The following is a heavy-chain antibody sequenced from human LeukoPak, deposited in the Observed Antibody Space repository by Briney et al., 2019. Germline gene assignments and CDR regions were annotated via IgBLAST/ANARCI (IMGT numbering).Heavy chain of an antibody. Sequence: QPGGSLTLSCAASDSIFRNHDMSWVRQTSETGLEWVSSIAADGASWYADSVRGRFTISRDKSQNILYLQMNSLRADDTAIYYCAKGPNFGSWRAVDYWGQGSLVTVSS. V-gene: IGHV3-23*01. D-gene: IGHD3-10*01. CDR3: AKGPNFGSWRAVDY. CDR2: IAADGAS. CDR1: DSIFRNHD. J-gene: IGHJ4*02.